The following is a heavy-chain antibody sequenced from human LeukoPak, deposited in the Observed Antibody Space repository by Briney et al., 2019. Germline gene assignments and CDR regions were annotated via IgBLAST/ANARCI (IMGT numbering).Heavy chain of an antibody. V-gene: IGHV1-18*01. CDR1: GYTFTSYG. Sequence: ASVKVSCKASGYTFTSYGISWVRQAPGQGLEWMGWISAYNGNTNYAQKLQGRLTMTEDTSTDTAYMDLSSLRSEDTAIYYCATWAWSGSHDYWGQGTLVTVSS. J-gene: IGHJ4*02. CDR3: ATWAWSGSHDY. CDR2: ISAYNGNT. D-gene: IGHD1-26*01.